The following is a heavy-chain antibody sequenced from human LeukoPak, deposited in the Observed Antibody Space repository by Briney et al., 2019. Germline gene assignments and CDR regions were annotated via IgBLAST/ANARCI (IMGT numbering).Heavy chain of an antibody. CDR3: AREYSRYSGTYYDY. D-gene: IGHD5-12*01. J-gene: IGHJ4*02. CDR2: SNPNSGDT. V-gene: IGHV1-2*02. CDR1: GYTFTDHF. Sequence: GASVKVSCKTSGYTFTDHFIHWVRQAPGQGLEWMGWSNPNSGDTNYAQKFQGRVTMTRDTSISTAYMELSRVTSDDTAVYYCAREYSRYSGTYYDYWGQGTLVTVSS.